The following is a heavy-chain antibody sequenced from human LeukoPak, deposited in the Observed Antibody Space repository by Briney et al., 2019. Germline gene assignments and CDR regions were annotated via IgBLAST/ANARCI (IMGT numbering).Heavy chain of an antibody. D-gene: IGHD4-23*01. Sequence: GGSLRLSCAASGFTFSTYAMSWVRRTPGKGLEWGSAITGGGGTTYYADSVKGRFTISRDNSKNTLYLQMNSLRAEDPAVYYCAKDPPILRWSFDYWGQGTLVTVSS. CDR2: ITGGGGTT. V-gene: IGHV3-23*01. CDR3: AKDPPILRWSFDY. CDR1: GFTFSTYA. J-gene: IGHJ4*02.